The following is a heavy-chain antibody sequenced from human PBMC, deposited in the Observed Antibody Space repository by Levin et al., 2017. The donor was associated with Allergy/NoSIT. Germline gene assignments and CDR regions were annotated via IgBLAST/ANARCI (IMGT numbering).Heavy chain of an antibody. D-gene: IGHD5-12*01. CDR2: INEDGSQK. Sequence: GGSLRLSCAASGFTFRDYWMTWARQTPGRGLEWVASINEDGSQKNYLDSVKGRFTISRDNAKDSVDLQMDYLRDDDTALYYCARHLRGDSAYEALDVWGHGTMVTFSS. J-gene: IGHJ3*01. V-gene: IGHV3-7*03. CDR1: GFTFRDYW. CDR3: ARHLRGDSAYEALDV.